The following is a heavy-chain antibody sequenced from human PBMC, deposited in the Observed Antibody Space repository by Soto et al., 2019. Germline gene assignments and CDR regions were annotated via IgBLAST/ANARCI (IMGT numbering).Heavy chain of an antibody. D-gene: IGHD2-2*01. V-gene: IGHV1-69*13. J-gene: IGHJ4*02. CDR2: IIPIFGTA. CDR1: GGTFSSYA. Sequence: GASVKVSCKASGGTFSSYAISWVRQAPGQGLEWMGGIIPIFGTANYAQKFQGRVTITADESTSTAYMELSSLRSEDTAVYYCARVARDIVVVPAGDSYFDYWGQGTLVTVSS. CDR3: ARVARDIVVVPAGDSYFDY.